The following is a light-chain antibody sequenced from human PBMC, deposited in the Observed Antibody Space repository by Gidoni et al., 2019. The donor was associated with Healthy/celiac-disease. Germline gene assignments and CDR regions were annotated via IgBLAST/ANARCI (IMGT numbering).Light chain of an antibody. Sequence: QLVLTQSPSASASLGASVKLTCTLSRGHSSYAIAWHQQQPEKGPRYLMKLNSDGSHSKGDGIPDRFAGSSSGAERYLTISSLQSEDEADYYCQTGGTGIRVFGGGTKLTVL. CDR2: LNSDGSH. CDR3: QTGGTGIRV. J-gene: IGLJ3*02. V-gene: IGLV4-69*01. CDR1: RGHSSYA.